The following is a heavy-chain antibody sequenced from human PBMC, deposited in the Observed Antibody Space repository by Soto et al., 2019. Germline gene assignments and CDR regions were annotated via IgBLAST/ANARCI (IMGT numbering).Heavy chain of an antibody. D-gene: IGHD3-9*01. CDR3: ARHPGYYDILTGYTTYYFDS. CDR1: GGSIGTYY. J-gene: IGHJ4*02. V-gene: IGHV4-59*08. CDR2: IYYRANT. Sequence: SETLSLTCTVSGGSIGTYYWSWIRQPPGKGLEWIGYIYYRANTGYNPSLKSRVTISLDTPKNQFSLKLSSVTAADTAVYYCARHPGYYDILTGYTTYYFDSWGQGILVT.